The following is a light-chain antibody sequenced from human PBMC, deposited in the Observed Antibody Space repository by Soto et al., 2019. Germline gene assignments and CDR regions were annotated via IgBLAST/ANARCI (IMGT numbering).Light chain of an antibody. J-gene: IGKJ2*02. CDR3: QQYNSYHICT. V-gene: IGKV1-5*03. CDR2: KAS. CDR1: QSISSW. Sequence: DIQMTQSPSTLSASVGDRVTITCRASQSISSWVAWYQQKPGKAPKLLIYKASSLESGVPSRFSGSGSGTEFHLTISSLQPDDFATYYCQQYNSYHICTFGQGTKLEIK.